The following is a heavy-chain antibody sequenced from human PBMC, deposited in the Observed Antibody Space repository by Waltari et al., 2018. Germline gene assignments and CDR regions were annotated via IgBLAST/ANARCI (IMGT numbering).Heavy chain of an antibody. CDR2: SHTSTGKQ. CDR1: GYTFSKYA. J-gene: IGHJ4*02. V-gene: IGHV7-4-1*01. Sequence: QVQVVQSGSELKNPGASVKVSCKASGYTFSKYAMNWVRQAPGQGLEWMGWSHTSTGKQTYAPGFTERFVFSVDTSVSTAYLQISSLKAEDSAVYYCAKEWRGDGGSWSPGAFDSWGQGTLVTVSS. D-gene: IGHD6-13*01. CDR3: AKEWRGDGGSWSPGAFDS.